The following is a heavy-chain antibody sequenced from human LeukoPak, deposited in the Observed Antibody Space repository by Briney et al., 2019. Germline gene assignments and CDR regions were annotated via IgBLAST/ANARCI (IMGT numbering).Heavy chain of an antibody. Sequence: GGSLTLSCTVSGFTFSSYGMHWLRQAPGKGLEWVAFLRYDGSNKYYADSVKGRFTISRDNSKNTLYLQMNSLRAEDTAVYYCAKLPSDYDILTQNWFDPWGQGTLVTVSS. CDR1: GFTFSSYG. CDR2: LRYDGSNK. CDR3: AKLPSDYDILTQNWFDP. D-gene: IGHD3-9*01. V-gene: IGHV3-30*02. J-gene: IGHJ5*02.